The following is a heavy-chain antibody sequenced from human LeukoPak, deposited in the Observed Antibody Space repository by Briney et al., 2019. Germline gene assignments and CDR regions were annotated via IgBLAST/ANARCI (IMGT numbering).Heavy chain of an antibody. V-gene: IGHV4-59*08. CDR3: ARRVSGSLYYFDY. J-gene: IGHJ4*02. D-gene: IGHD3-10*01. CDR1: GGSIGSYY. CDR2: IYYSGST. Sequence: PSETLSLTCTVSGGSIGSYYWSWIRQPPGKGLEWIGYIYYSGSTDYNPSLKSRATISVDTSKNQFSLKLSSVTAADTAVCYCARRVSGSLYYFDYWGQGTLVTVSS.